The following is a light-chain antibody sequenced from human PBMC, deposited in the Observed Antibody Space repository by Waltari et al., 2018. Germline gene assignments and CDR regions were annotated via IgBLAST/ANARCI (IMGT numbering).Light chain of an antibody. V-gene: IGKV3-15*01. CDR2: GAS. Sequence: EIVMTQSPATLSVSTGDRATLSCMASQSINSNLAWYQQKPGQAPRLLIYGASTRATDIPVRFSGSGSGTEFTLTISRLQSEDFAVYYCQQYTWPSWTFGQGTKVEIK. CDR1: QSINSN. J-gene: IGKJ1*01. CDR3: QQYTWPSWT.